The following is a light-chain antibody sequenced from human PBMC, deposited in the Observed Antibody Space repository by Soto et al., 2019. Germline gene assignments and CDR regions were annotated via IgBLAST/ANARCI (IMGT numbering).Light chain of an antibody. CDR1: QSVISS. V-gene: IGKV3-15*01. CDR2: GAS. J-gene: IGKJ4*01. CDR3: QHYNNWLGT. Sequence: EIVVTQSPALLSVSPGERVTLSCRASQSVISSIAWYQQKLGQAPGLLIYGASTRATGIPARFSGSGSGTEFFLTISSLQSEDFAMYYCQHYNNWLGTFGGGTKVEIK.